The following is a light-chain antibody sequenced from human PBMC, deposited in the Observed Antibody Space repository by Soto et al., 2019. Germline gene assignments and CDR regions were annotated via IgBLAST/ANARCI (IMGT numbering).Light chain of an antibody. CDR1: QSVSSSY. CDR2: GAS. Sequence: EIVLTQSPGTMSLSPGERATLSCRASQSVSSSYLAWYQQKPGQAPRLLIYGASSRATGIPDRFSGSGSGTDFTLTISRLEPEDVAVYDCQQYGSSSFTFGPGTKVDIK. CDR3: QQYGSSSFT. J-gene: IGKJ3*01. V-gene: IGKV3-20*01.